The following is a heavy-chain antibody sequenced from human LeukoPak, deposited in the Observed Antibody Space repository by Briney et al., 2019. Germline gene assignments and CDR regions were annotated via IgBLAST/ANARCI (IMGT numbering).Heavy chain of an antibody. CDR1: GFTFSSYG. CDR3: AKKVAGDYGVDY. D-gene: IGHD4-17*01. J-gene: IGHJ4*02. Sequence: GGSLRLSCAASGFTFSSYGMHWVRQAPGKGLEWVAVISYDGSNKYYADSVKGRFTIFRDNSKNTLYLQMNSLRAEDTAVYYCAKKVAGDYGVDYWGQGTLVTVSS. V-gene: IGHV3-30*18. CDR2: ISYDGSNK.